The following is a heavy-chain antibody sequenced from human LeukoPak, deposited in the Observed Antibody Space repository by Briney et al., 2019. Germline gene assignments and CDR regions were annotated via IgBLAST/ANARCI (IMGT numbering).Heavy chain of an antibody. J-gene: IGHJ4*02. CDR3: TTEYGDYRAEVDY. CDR1: GLTFSNAW. CDR2: IKSKTDGETT. D-gene: IGHD4-17*01. V-gene: IGHV3-15*01. Sequence: GGSLRLSCAASGLTFSNAWMSWVRQAPGKGREWVGRIKSKTDGETTDYAAPVNGRFTISRDDSKNTLYLQMNSLKTEDTAVYYCTTEYGDYRAEVDYWGQGTLVTVST.